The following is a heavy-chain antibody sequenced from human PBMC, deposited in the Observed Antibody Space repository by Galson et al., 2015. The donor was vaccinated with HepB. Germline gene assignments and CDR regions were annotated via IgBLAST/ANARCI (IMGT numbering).Heavy chain of an antibody. Sequence: SLRLSCAASGFTFSNCGMHWVRQAPGKGLEWVAVISYDGSNKYYADSVKGRFTISRDNSKNTLYLQMSSLRAEDTALYYCAKDPYLYSALAGTMAGFDYWGQGTPVTVSS. CDR3: AKDPYLYSALAGTMAGFDY. V-gene: IGHV3-30*18. CDR1: GFTFSNCG. D-gene: IGHD6-19*01. J-gene: IGHJ4*02. CDR2: ISYDGSNK.